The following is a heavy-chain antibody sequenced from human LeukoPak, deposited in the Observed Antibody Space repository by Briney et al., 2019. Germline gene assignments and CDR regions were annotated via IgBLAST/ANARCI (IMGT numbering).Heavy chain of an antibody. CDR3: ARSAESSSWVEFDY. Sequence: ASVKVSCKASGYTFTGYYIHWVRQAPGQGLEWMGWINPNSGGTNYAQKFQVRGTMTRDTSISTAYMELSRLRSDDTAGYYCARSAESSSWVEFDYWGQGTLVTVSS. CDR1: GYTFTGYY. CDR2: INPNSGGT. J-gene: IGHJ4*02. V-gene: IGHV1-2*02. D-gene: IGHD6-13*01.